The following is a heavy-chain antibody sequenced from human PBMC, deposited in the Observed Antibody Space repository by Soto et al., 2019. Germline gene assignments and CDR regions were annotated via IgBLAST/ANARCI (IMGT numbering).Heavy chain of an antibody. V-gene: IGHV1-18*04. J-gene: IGHJ6*02. CDR3: ARAEGMAPYYSYAMDV. Sequence: VVLVQSGAEVKSLGTTVKVSCQASGYSFSKFGIGWVRQAPGRGFEWVGWINNYNGHTNFAPKFKGRVSLTRDSSATTASMELSSLTPDDSAIYFCARAEGMAPYYSYAMDVCGQGTAVTVSS. CDR1: GYSFSKFG. CDR2: INNYNGHT.